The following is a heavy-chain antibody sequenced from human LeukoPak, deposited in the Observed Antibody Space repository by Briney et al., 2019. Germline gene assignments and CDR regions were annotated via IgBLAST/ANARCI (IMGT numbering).Heavy chain of an antibody. V-gene: IGHV4-4*07. D-gene: IGHD2-2*02. CDR3: ARVYITETSGWFDP. CDR2: IYTSGST. CDR1: GGSISSYY. J-gene: IGHJ5*02. Sequence: SETLSLTCTVSGGSISSYYWSWIRQPAGKGLEWIGRIYTSGSTNYNPSLKSRVTMSVDTSKNQFSLKLSSVTAADTAVYYCARVYITETSGWFDPWGQGTLVTVSS.